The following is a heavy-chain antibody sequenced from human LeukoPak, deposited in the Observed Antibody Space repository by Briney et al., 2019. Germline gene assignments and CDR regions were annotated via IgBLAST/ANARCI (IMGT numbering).Heavy chain of an antibody. CDR1: GFPFGDYA. D-gene: IGHD5-18*01. Sequence: GSLRLSCTASGFPFGDYAMSWFRKAPGRGLEWVGFIRSKAYGGTTEYAASVKGRFTISRDDSKSIAYLQMNSLKTEDTAVYYCTRDTAMVTYDYWGQGTLVTVSS. CDR2: IRSKAYGGTT. V-gene: IGHV3-49*03. CDR3: TRDTAMVTYDY. J-gene: IGHJ4*02.